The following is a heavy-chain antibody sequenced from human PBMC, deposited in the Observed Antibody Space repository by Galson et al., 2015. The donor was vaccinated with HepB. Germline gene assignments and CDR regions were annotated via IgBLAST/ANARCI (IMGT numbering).Heavy chain of an antibody. D-gene: IGHD3-3*01. CDR3: ARDPLKYYDFWSGYGMDV. V-gene: IGHV3-33*01. Sequence: SLRLSCAASGFTFSSYGMHWVRQAPGKGLEWVAVIWYDGSNKYYADSVKGRFTISRDNSKNTLYLQMNSLRAEDTAVYYCARDPLKYYDFWSGYGMDVWGQGTTVTVSS. CDR1: GFTFSSYG. J-gene: IGHJ6*02. CDR2: IWYDGSNK.